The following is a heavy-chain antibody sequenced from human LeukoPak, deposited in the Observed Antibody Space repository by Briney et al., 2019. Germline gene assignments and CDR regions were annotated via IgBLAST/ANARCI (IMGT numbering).Heavy chain of an antibody. CDR3: ARAFSRDGYSTDY. CDR1: GGSFSGYY. Sequence: PSETLSLTCAVYGGSFSGYYWSWIRQPPGKGLEWIGEINHSGSTNYNPSLKSRVTISVDTSKNQFSLKLSSVTAADTAVYYCARAFSRDGYSTDYWGQGTLVTVSS. CDR2: INHSGST. J-gene: IGHJ4*02. D-gene: IGHD5-24*01. V-gene: IGHV4-34*01.